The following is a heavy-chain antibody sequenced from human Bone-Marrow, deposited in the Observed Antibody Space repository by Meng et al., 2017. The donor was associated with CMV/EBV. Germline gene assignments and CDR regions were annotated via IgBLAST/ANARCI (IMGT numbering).Heavy chain of an antibody. CDR1: GDSISGTSYY. CDR2: ISYGGAT. Sequence: SETLSLTCTVSGDSISGTSYYWVWIRQAPGKGLEWIGSISYGGATHYNPYLKSRVTISLDKPKNQFSLRLNSVTAADTATYYCAKAGETILVIVFDPWGQGTLVTGSS. V-gene: IGHV4-39*07. D-gene: IGHD3-16*02. J-gene: IGHJ5*02. CDR3: AKAGETILVIVFDP.